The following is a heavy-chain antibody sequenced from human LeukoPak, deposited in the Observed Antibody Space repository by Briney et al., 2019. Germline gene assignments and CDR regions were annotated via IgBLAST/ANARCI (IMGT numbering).Heavy chain of an antibody. CDR3: AGVEQARGASYYFDY. D-gene: IGHD2-15*01. CDR1: GYTFTSYG. Sequence: ASVKVSRKASGYTFTSYGISWVRQAPGQGLEWMGWISAYNGNTNYAQKLQGRVTMTTDTSTSTAYMELRSLRSDDTAVYYCAGVEQARGASYYFDYWGQGTLVTVSS. V-gene: IGHV1-18*01. J-gene: IGHJ4*02. CDR2: ISAYNGNT.